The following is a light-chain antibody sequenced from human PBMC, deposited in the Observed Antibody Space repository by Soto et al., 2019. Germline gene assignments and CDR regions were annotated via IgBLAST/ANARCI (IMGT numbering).Light chain of an antibody. V-gene: IGLV6-57*04. J-gene: IGLJ2*01. CDR3: QSYDSNNHAV. CDR1: SGSIANNY. CDR2: EDN. Sequence: NFMLTQPRSVSESPGKTVTISCTRSSGSIANNYVHWYQQRPGSAPTTVMLEDNRRPSGVPDRFSGSIDSSSNTASLTISGLKTEYGEADYYCQSYDSNNHAVFGGGTKLTVL.